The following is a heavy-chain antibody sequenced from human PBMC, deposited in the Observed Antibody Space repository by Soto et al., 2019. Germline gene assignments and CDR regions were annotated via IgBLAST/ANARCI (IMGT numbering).Heavy chain of an antibody. V-gene: IGHV1-69*04. CDR2: IIPILGIG. D-gene: IGHD6-19*01. J-gene: IGHJ6*03. Sequence: QVQLVQSGAEVKKPGSSVKVSCKASGGTFSSYAFNWVRQAPGQGLEWMGRIIPILGIGDYAQRFQGRVTITADKSTSTVYMELSSLRSEDTAVYYCARIPRAVAAMHMDVWGKGTMVTVSS. CDR1: GGTFSSYA. CDR3: ARIPRAVAAMHMDV.